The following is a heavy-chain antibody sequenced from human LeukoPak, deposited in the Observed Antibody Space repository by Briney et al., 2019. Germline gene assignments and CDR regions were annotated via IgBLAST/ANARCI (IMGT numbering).Heavy chain of an antibody. CDR1: GFTLSNYW. D-gene: IGHD6-19*01. CDR3: ARGPKYSSGWYLGDY. V-gene: IGHV3-74*01. J-gene: IGHJ4*02. Sequence: GGSLRLSCAASGFTLSNYWMHWVRQAPGKGLVWVSRINSDGSSTSYADSVKGRFTISRDNAKNTLYLQMNSLRAEDTAVYYCARGPKYSSGWYLGDYWGQGTLVTVSS. CDR2: INSDGSST.